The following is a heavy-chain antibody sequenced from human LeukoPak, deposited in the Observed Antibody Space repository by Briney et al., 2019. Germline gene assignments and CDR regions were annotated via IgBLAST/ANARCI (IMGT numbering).Heavy chain of an antibody. D-gene: IGHD3-3*01. V-gene: IGHV1-24*01. J-gene: IGHJ3*02. CDR3: ATAERYDFYAFDI. CDR1: GYTLTELS. Sequence: GASVEVSCKVSGYTLTELSMHWVRQAPGKGLEWMGGFDPEDGETIYAQKFQGRVTMTEDTSTDTAYMELSSLRSEDTAVYYCATAERYDFYAFDIWGQGTMVTVSS. CDR2: FDPEDGET.